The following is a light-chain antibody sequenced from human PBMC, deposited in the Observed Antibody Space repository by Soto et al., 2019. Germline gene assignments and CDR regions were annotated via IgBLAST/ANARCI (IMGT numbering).Light chain of an antibody. Sequence: EIVLTQSPGTLTLSPGERATLSCRASQTVSSNSLAWYQQKAGQAPRVLIFDVSTRATGIPDRFSGSGSGTDFTLTINRLEPEDVAVYYCQQYGSSRLTFGGGTKVDIK. J-gene: IGKJ4*01. CDR1: QTVSSNS. CDR3: QQYGSSRLT. V-gene: IGKV3-20*01. CDR2: DVS.